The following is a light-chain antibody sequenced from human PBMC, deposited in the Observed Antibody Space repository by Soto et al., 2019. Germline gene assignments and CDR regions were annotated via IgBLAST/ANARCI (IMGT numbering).Light chain of an antibody. Sequence: QSALTQPASVSGSPGQSITISCTGTSSDVGGYNYVSWYQQHPGKAPKLMIYEVSNRPSGVSNRFSGSKSGNTASLTISGLPAEDEAVYYYCSYTSSSTLVVFGGGTKLTVL. CDR3: CSYTSSSTLVV. CDR2: EVS. J-gene: IGLJ2*01. CDR1: SSDVGGYNY. V-gene: IGLV2-14*01.